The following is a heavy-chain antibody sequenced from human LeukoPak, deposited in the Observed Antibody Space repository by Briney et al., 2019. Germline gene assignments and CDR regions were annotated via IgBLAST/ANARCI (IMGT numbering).Heavy chain of an antibody. Sequence: SETLSLTCTVSGGSISSSSYYWGWIRQPPGKGLEWIGSIYYSGSTYYNPSLKSRVTISIDTSKNQFSLKLSSVTAADTAVYYCARVSSYGARGVDYWGQGTLVTVSS. CDR2: IYYSGST. D-gene: IGHD5-18*01. V-gene: IGHV4-39*07. J-gene: IGHJ4*02. CDR1: GGSISSSSYY. CDR3: ARVSSYGARGVDY.